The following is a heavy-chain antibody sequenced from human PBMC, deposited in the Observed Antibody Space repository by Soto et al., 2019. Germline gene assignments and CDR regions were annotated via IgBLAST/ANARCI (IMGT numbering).Heavy chain of an antibody. CDR1: GFSLSTSGVG. J-gene: IGHJ6*02. CDR3: AYLPCSGGSCYWFSFSGMDV. CDR2: IYWDDDK. D-gene: IGHD2-15*01. V-gene: IGHV2-5*02. Sequence: QITLKESGPTLVKPTQTLTLTCTFSGFSLSTSGVGVAWLRQPPGKALEWLALIYWDDDKRYRPSLESRLTITKDTSKNQVVRTKTNMDSVDTATYYCAYLPCSGGSCYWFSFSGMDVWGQGTTVTVSS.